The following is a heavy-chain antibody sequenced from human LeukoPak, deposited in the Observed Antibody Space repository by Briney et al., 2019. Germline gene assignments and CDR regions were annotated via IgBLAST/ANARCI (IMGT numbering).Heavy chain of an antibody. J-gene: IGHJ5*02. Sequence: SETLSLTCAVYGGSFSGYYWSWIRQPPGKGLEWIGEINHSESTNYNPSLKSRVTISVDTSKNQVSLKLSSVTAADTAVYYCARGRKIGYCSSTSCYSRSWFDPWGQGTLVTVSS. CDR2: INHSEST. D-gene: IGHD2-2*01. CDR1: GGSFSGYY. V-gene: IGHV4-34*01. CDR3: ARGRKIGYCSSTSCYSRSWFDP.